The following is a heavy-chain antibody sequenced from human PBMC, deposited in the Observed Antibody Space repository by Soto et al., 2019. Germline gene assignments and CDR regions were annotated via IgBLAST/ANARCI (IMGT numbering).Heavy chain of an antibody. D-gene: IGHD2-2*01. CDR3: AREGYEGYYLDY. CDR1: GFTFSSYG. CDR2: IWYDGSNK. V-gene: IGHV3-33*01. J-gene: IGHJ4*02. Sequence: QVQLVESGGGVVQPGRSLRLSCAASGFTFSSYGMHWVRQAPGKGLEWVAVIWYDGSNKYYADSVKGRFTISRDNSKNTLYLQMNSLRAEDTAVYYCAREGYEGYYLDYWGQGTLVTVSS.